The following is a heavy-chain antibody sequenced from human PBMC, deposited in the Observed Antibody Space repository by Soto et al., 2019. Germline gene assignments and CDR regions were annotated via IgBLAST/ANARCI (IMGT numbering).Heavy chain of an antibody. J-gene: IGHJ4*02. D-gene: IGHD3-10*01. CDR2: IIPIFGTA. V-gene: IGHV1-69*13. CDR3: ARDRFATGSFDY. Sequence: ASVKVSCKASGGTFSSYAISWVRQAPGQGLEWMGGIIPIFGTANYAQKFQGRVTITADESTSTAYMELSSLRSEDTAVYYCARDRFATGSFDYWGQGTLVTVSS. CDR1: GGTFSSYA.